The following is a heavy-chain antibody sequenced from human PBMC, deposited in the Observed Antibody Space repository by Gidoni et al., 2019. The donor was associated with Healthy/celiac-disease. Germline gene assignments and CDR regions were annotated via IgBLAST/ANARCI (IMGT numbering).Heavy chain of an antibody. V-gene: IGHV4-39*01. CDR3: ARGIVVVTANPPI. Sequence: QLQLQESGPGLVKPSEPLSLTCTVSGGSISSSSYYWGWIRQPPGKGLEWIGSIYYSGSTYYNPSLKSRVTISVDTSKNQFSLKLSSVTAADTAVYYCARGIVVVTANPPIWGQGTMVTVSS. D-gene: IGHD2-21*02. J-gene: IGHJ3*02. CDR1: GGSISSSSYY. CDR2: IYYSGST.